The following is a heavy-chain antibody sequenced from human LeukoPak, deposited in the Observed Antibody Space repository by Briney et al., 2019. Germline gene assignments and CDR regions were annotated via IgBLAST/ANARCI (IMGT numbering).Heavy chain of an antibody. V-gene: IGHV4-31*03. CDR1: GGSVSSGSYY. CDR3: ARDLVWVLDY. J-gene: IGHJ4*02. Sequence: ASETLSLTCTVSGGSVSSGSYYWSWIRQPPGKGLEWIGYIYYSGSTYYNPSLKSRVTISVDTSKNQFSLKLSSVTAADTAVYYCARDLVWVLDYWGQGTLVTVSS. D-gene: IGHD3-10*01. CDR2: IYYSGST.